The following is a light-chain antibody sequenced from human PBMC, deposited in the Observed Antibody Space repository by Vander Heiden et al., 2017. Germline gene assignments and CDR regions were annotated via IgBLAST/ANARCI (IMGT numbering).Light chain of an antibody. CDR3: AAWDDSLSGWV. Sequence: QSVLTPPPSASAPPGQRVTISCSGSSSNIGSNYVYWYQQLPGTAPKLLIYSNNQRPSGVPDRFSGSKSGTSASLAISGLRSEDEADYYCAAWDDSLSGWVFGGGTKLTVL. J-gene: IGLJ3*02. V-gene: IGLV1-47*02. CDR1: SSNIGSNY. CDR2: SNN.